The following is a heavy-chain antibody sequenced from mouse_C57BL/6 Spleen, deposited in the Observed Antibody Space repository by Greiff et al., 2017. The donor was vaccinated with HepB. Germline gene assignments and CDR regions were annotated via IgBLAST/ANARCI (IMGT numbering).Heavy chain of an antibody. D-gene: IGHD1-1*01. CDR3: ATTVVFYYAMDY. CDR1: GFTFSDYG. CDR2: ISSGSSTI. V-gene: IGHV5-17*01. J-gene: IGHJ4*01. Sequence: EVKLMESGGGLVKPGGSLKLSCAASGFTFSDYGMHWVRQAPEKGLEWVAYISSGSSTIYYADTVKGRFTISRDNAKNTLFLQMTSLRSEDTAMYYCATTVVFYYAMDYWGQGTSATVSS.